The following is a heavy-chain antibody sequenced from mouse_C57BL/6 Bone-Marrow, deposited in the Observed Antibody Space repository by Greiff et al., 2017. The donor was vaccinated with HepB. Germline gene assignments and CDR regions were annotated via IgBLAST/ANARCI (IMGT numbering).Heavy chain of an antibody. D-gene: IGHD1-1*01. CDR1: GYTFTEYT. V-gene: IGHV1-62-2*01. CDR2: FYPGSGSI. CDR3: ARHESHYYGNSYDWYFDV. J-gene: IGHJ1*03. Sequence: QVQLQQSGAELVKPGASVKLSCKASGYTFTEYTIHWVKQRSGQGLEWIGWFYPGSGSIKYNEKFKDKATLTADKSSSAVYMELSRLTSEDSAVYFCARHESHYYGNSYDWYFDVWGTGTTVTVSS.